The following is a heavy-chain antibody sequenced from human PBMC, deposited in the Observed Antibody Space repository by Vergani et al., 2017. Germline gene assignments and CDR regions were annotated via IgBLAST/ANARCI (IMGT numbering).Heavy chain of an antibody. V-gene: IGHV3-66*02. CDR1: GFRVTTYY. CDR3: TRSEWSGTTCYGHYFDL. Sequence: VELLESGGGLAQPGGSLRVSCSASGFRVTTYYMSWVRQAPGKGLEWVSVIKSDGRTSYAVSVRGLFTISRDTSRNAVYLQMNILRVEDTGVYYCTRSEWSGTTCYGHYFDLWGHGILVTVS. J-gene: IGHJ4*01. CDR2: IKSDGRT. D-gene: IGHD3-3*01.